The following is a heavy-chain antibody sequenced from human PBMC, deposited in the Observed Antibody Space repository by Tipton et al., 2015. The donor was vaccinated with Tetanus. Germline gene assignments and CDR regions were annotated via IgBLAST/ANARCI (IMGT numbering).Heavy chain of an antibody. Sequence: TLSLTCTVSGGSVNSGTYYWSWIRQPPGKGLEWIGSIYYSGTTYSNPSLGSRVTMSVDTSKIQFSLKVSSVTAADTAVYYCARLSSSANDAHAFDIWGQGTMVTVSS. D-gene: IGHD3-22*01. CDR3: ARLSSSANDAHAFDI. CDR2: IYYSGTT. V-gene: IGHV4-39*01. J-gene: IGHJ3*02. CDR1: GGSVNSGTYY.